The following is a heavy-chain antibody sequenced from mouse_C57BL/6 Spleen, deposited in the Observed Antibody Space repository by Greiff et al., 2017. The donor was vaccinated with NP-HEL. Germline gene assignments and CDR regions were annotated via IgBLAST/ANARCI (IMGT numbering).Heavy chain of an antibody. Sequence: QVQLQQPGAELVKPGASVKLSCKASGYTFTSYWMHWVKQRPGQGLEWIGMIHPNSGSTNYNEKFKSKATLTVDKSSSTAYMQLSSLTSEDSAVYYCARSHYYYDYDPYYAMDYWGQGTSVTVSS. D-gene: IGHD2-4*01. CDR2: IHPNSGST. CDR1: GYTFTSYW. V-gene: IGHV1-64*01. J-gene: IGHJ4*01. CDR3: ARSHYYYDYDPYYAMDY.